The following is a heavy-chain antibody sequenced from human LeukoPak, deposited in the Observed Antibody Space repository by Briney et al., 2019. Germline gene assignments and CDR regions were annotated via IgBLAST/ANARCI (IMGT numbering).Heavy chain of an antibody. CDR1: GFTFSSYG. Sequence: GGSLRLSCAASGFTFSSYGMHWVRQAPGKGLEWVAFIRYDGSNKYYADSVKGRFTISRDNSKNTLYLQMNSLKAEDTAVYYCAKDQAVAGYYFDYWGQGTLVTVSS. CDR2: IRYDGSNK. V-gene: IGHV3-30*02. D-gene: IGHD6-19*01. CDR3: AKDQAVAGYYFDY. J-gene: IGHJ4*02.